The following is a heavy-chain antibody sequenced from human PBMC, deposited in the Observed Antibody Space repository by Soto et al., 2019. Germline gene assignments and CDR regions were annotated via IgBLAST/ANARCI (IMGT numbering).Heavy chain of an antibody. CDR1: GGSISSGGYS. J-gene: IGHJ5*02. CDR3: ARSVFP. Sequence: SETLSLTCAVSGGSISSGGYSWSWIRQPPGEGLEWIGYIYHSGSTYYNPSLKSRVTISVDRSKNQFSLKLSSVTAADTAVYYCARSVFPWGQGTLVTVSS. CDR2: IYHSGST. V-gene: IGHV4-30-2*01.